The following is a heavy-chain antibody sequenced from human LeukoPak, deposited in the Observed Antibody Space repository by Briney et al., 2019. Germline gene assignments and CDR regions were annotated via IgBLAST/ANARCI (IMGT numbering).Heavy chain of an antibody. D-gene: IGHD6-25*01. J-gene: IGHJ5*02. Sequence: PGGSLRLSCAASGFTFSSYSMNWVRQAPGKGLEWVSYISSSSSTIYYADSVKGRFTISRDNAKNSLYLQMNSLRAEDTAVYYCAREGPPRRHNWFDPWGQGTLVTVSS. CDR3: AREGPPRRHNWFDP. CDR1: GFTFSSYS. CDR2: ISSSSSTI. V-gene: IGHV3-48*01.